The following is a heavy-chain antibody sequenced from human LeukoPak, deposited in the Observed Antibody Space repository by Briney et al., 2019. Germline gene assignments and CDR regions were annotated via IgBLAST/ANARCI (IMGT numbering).Heavy chain of an antibody. D-gene: IGHD3-10*02. Sequence: GGSLRLSCAASGFTFSSYAMHWVRQAPGKGLEWVAVISYDGSNKYYADSVKGRFTISRDNAKNSLYLQMNSLRAEDTALYYCAKDMFLMPGSETKFDYWGQGTLVTVSS. CDR3: AKDMFLMPGSETKFDY. CDR2: ISYDGSNK. J-gene: IGHJ4*02. V-gene: IGHV3-30-3*01. CDR1: GFTFSSYA.